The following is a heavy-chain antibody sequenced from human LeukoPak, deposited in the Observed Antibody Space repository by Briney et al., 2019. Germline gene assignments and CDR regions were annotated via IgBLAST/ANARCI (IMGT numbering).Heavy chain of an antibody. J-gene: IGHJ3*02. CDR1: GITFSAYS. V-gene: IGHV3-48*01. D-gene: IGHD6-13*01. CDR2: IGSGSSSI. CDR3: ARDYSSTSGKHAFDI. Sequence: GGSLRLSCAASGITFSAYSMNWVRQAPGKGLEWVSYIGSGSSSIKYADSVKGRFTISRDNAKNSLYLQVNSLRVEDTAVYYCARDYSSTSGKHAFDIWGQGTMVTVSS.